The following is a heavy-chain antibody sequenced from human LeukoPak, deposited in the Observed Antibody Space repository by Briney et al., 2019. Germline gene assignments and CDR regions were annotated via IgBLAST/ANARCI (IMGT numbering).Heavy chain of an antibody. Sequence: GGSLRLSCAASGFSFSTYWMTWVRQAPGKGLEWLANIKQDGSEKHYLDSVKGRFTISSDDAKNSLYLQMNSMRAEDTAVYYCARDRDGYYMDVWGKGTTVTISS. J-gene: IGHJ6*03. D-gene: IGHD2-21*01. CDR3: ARDRDGYYMDV. CDR2: IKQDGSEK. V-gene: IGHV3-7*01. CDR1: GFSFSTYW.